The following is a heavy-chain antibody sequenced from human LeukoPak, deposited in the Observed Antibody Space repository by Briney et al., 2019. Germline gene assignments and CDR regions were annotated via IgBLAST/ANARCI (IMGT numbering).Heavy chain of an antibody. CDR3: AKERGYYDSSGDSARYFQH. V-gene: IGHV1-18*01. D-gene: IGHD3-22*01. CDR1: GYTFTTYG. J-gene: IGHJ1*01. Sequence: ASVKVSCKASGYTFTTYGIGWVRQAPGQGLEWMGWISGYNGNTSYAQKFQGRVTMTTDTSTSTAYMELRSLRSDDTAVYYCAKERGYYDSSGDSARYFQHWGQGTLVTVSS. CDR2: ISGYNGNT.